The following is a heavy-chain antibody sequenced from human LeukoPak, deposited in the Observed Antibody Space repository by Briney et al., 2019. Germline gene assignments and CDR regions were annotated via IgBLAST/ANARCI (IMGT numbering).Heavy chain of an antibody. D-gene: IGHD2-2*01. V-gene: IGHV4-59*01. CDR1: GGSISSYY. CDR2: IYYSGST. CDR3: ARERGYCSSTSCPNWFDP. J-gene: IGHJ5*02. Sequence: SETLSLTCTVSGGSISSYYWSWIRQPPGKGLEWIGYIYYSGSTNYNPPLKSRVTILVDTSKNQFSLMLSTVTAAGTAVYYCARERGYCSSTSCPNWFDPWGQGTLVTVSS.